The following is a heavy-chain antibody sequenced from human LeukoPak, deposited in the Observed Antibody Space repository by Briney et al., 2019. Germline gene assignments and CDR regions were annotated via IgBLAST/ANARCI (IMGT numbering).Heavy chain of an antibody. V-gene: IGHV1-46*01. Sequence: GASVKVSCKASGYTFTRYYIHWVRQAPGQGLEWMGIINPSGGSTSYAQKFQGRVTMTRDMSTSTVYMELSSLTSEDTAVYYCARAFQSLGGLSLPDYWGQGTLVTVSS. J-gene: IGHJ4*02. CDR3: ARAFQSLGGLSLPDY. D-gene: IGHD3-16*02. CDR1: GYTFTRYY. CDR2: INPSGGST.